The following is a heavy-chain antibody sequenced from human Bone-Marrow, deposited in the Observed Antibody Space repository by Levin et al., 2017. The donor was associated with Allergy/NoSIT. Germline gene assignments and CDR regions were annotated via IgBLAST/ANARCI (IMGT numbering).Heavy chain of an antibody. V-gene: IGHV4-39*01. Sequence: SQTLSLTCSVSGGSISGSSYYWGWVRQPPGKGLEWIANIQHSGRTSYNPSLKSRVTLFVDTSKNQFSLKLTSVTAADTALYYCARYGGRSFSAWFDPWGQGSLVTVSS. D-gene: IGHD2-15*01. CDR1: GGSISGSSYY. J-gene: IGHJ5*02. CDR2: IQHSGRT. CDR3: ARYGGRSFSAWFDP.